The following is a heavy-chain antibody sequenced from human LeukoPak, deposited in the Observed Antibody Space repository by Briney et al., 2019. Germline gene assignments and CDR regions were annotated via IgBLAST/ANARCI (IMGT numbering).Heavy chain of an antibody. D-gene: IGHD2-21*01. Sequence: PSETLSLTCAVYGGSFSGYYWSWIRQPPGKGLEWIGYIYYSGSTNYNPSLKSRVTISVDTSKNQFSLKLSSVTAADTAVYYCARLIVVADCDAFDIWGQGTMVTVSS. CDR1: GGSFSGYY. V-gene: IGHV4-59*01. CDR2: IYYSGST. J-gene: IGHJ3*02. CDR3: ARLIVVADCDAFDI.